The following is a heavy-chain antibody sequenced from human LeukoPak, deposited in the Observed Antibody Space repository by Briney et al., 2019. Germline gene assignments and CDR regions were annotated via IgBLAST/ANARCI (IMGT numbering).Heavy chain of an antibody. CDR1: GGSISSGTYY. V-gene: IGHV4-61*02. J-gene: IGHJ4*02. Sequence: PSQTLSLTCTVSGGSISSGTYYWSWIRQPAGKGLEWNGRFYTSGSTNYNPSLKSRVTISVDTSKNQFSLKLSSVTAADTAVYYCARGRDGYNFLNRGEYYYFDYWGQGTLVTVSS. D-gene: IGHD5-24*01. CDR2: FYTSGST. CDR3: ARGRDGYNFLNRGEYYYFDY.